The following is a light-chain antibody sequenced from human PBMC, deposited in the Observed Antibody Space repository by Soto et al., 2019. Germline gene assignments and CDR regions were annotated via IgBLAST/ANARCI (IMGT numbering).Light chain of an antibody. J-gene: IGKJ4*01. CDR3: QQYESYPVT. CDR2: KAS. Sequence: DIQMTQSPSTLSASVRDRVTITCRASQSITSSLAWYQQKPGKAPKVLIYKASTLQSGVPSRFSGSGSGAEFTLTISGPQPDDFGSYYCQQYESYPVTFGGGTKVEIK. V-gene: IGKV1-5*03. CDR1: QSITSS.